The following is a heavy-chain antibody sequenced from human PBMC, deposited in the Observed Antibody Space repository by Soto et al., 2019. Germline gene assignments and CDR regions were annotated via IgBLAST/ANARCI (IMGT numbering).Heavy chain of an antibody. CDR2: IYHSGST. V-gene: IGHV4-30-2*01. D-gene: IGHD6-13*01. J-gene: IGHJ4*02. CDR3: ASSHAGAHITAAVH. CDR1: GGSIRSGSYS. Sequence: QLQLQESGSGLVKPSQTLSLTCAVSGGSIRSGSYSSSWIRQPPGKGLEWIGYIYHSGSTYYNPSLKSRVTISVDRSKNQFSLKLSSVTAPDTAVYYCASSHAGAHITAAVHWGQGTLVTVSS.